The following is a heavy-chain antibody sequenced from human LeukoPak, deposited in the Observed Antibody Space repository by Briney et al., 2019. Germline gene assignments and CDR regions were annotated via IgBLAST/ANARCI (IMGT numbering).Heavy chain of an antibody. Sequence: GGSLRLSCAASGFTFRSHAMSWVRQAPGKGLEWVSAISGSGGSTYYADSVKGRFTISRDNSKNTLYLQVNSLRAEDTAVYYCAKEPGSDQYYYYYTDVWGKGTTVTVSS. CDR2: ISGSGGST. J-gene: IGHJ6*03. CDR3: AKEPGSDQYYYYYTDV. V-gene: IGHV3-23*01. D-gene: IGHD3-10*01. CDR1: GFTFRSHA.